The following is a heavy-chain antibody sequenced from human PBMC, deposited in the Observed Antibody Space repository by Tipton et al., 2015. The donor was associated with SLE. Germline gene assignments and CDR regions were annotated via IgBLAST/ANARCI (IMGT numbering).Heavy chain of an antibody. D-gene: IGHD6-13*01. V-gene: IGHV4-39*07. Sequence: TLSLTCTVSGGSISSSSYYWGWIRQPPGKGLEWIGSIYYSGSTYYNPSLKSRVTISVDTSKNQFSLKLSSVTAADTAVYYCARGYSSSRCLGYWGQGTLVTVSS. CDR2: IYYSGST. CDR1: GGSISSSSYY. CDR3: ARGYSSSRCLGY. J-gene: IGHJ4*02.